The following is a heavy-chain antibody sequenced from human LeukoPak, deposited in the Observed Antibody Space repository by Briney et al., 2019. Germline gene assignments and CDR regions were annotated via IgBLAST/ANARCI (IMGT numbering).Heavy chain of an antibody. J-gene: IGHJ3*02. Sequence: GGSLRLSCAASGFTFSSYSMNWVRQAPGKGLEWVSYISSSSSTIYYADSVKGRFTTSRDNAKNSLYLQMNSLRAEDTAVYYCARGPWGGGYAFDIWGQGTMVTVSS. D-gene: IGHD7-27*01. CDR3: ARGPWGGGYAFDI. CDR1: GFTFSSYS. CDR2: ISSSSSTI. V-gene: IGHV3-48*04.